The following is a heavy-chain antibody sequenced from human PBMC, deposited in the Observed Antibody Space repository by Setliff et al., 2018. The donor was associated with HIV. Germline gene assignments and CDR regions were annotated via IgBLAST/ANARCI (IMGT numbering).Heavy chain of an antibody. D-gene: IGHD5-18*01. V-gene: IGHV3-30*02. CDR2: LRYDGSNK. Sequence: PGGSLRLSCAASGFTFGSYGMHWVRQAPGKGLEWVAVLRYDGSNKYYGDSVKGRFTISRDNSKNTLYLQMHSLRAEDAAVYFCAKGSLPSGYSYGFFDYWGQGTLVTVSS. CDR1: GFTFGSYG. J-gene: IGHJ4*02. CDR3: AKGSLPSGYSYGFFDY.